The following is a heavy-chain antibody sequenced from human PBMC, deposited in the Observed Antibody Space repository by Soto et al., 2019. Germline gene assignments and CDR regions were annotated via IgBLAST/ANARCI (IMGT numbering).Heavy chain of an antibody. V-gene: IGHV3-7*01. CDR3: VREAWDRVDS. Sequence: EVQLVESGGRLVQPGGSLRLSCAASGFMFSAYWMSWVRQDPGKGLEWVATISGGASDKFYVDSVKGRFTISRDDSKNTLYLQMNSLRDEDTAVYYCVREAWDRVDSWGQRTLVTVSS. J-gene: IGHJ4*02. CDR1: GFMFSAYW. D-gene: IGHD1-26*01. CDR2: ISGGASDK.